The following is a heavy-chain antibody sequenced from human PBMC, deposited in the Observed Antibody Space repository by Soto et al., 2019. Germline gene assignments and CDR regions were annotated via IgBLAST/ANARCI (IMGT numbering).Heavy chain of an antibody. CDR2: MNPNSGNT. CDR1: GYTFTSYD. V-gene: IGHV1-8*01. D-gene: IGHD1-1*01. J-gene: IGHJ1*01. CDR3: ARDKRMAEHPAGH. Sequence: ASVKVSCKASGYTFTSYDINWVRQATGQGLEWMGWMNPNSGNTGYAQKFQGRVTMTRNTSISTAYMELSSLRSEDTAVYYCARDKRMAEHPAGHWCQDALVTISS.